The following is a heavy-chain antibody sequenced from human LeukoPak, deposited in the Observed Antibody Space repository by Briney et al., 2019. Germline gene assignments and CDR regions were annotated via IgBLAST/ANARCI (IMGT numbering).Heavy chain of an antibody. J-gene: IGHJ4*02. CDR2: INHSGST. D-gene: IGHD3-10*01. V-gene: IGHV4-34*01. CDR1: GGSFSGYY. CDR3: ARGLLLWFGELSKAGCFDY. Sequence: SGTLSLTCAVYGGSFSGYYWSWLRQPPGKGLEWLGEINHSGSTTYNPSLKSRVTISVGTSKNQFSLKLSSVTAADTAVYYCARGLLLWFGELSKAGCFDYWGQGTLVTVSS.